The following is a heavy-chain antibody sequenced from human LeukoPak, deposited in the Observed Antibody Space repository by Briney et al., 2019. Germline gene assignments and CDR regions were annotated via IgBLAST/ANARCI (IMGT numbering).Heavy chain of an antibody. V-gene: IGHV4-39*07. D-gene: IGHD2-2*01. J-gene: IGHJ4*02. CDR3: ARIVVPAAIGDLSSDY. CDR1: GGSISSSSYY. Sequence: SETLSLTCTVSGGSISSSSYYWGWIRQPPGKGLEWIGSIYYSGSTYYNPSLKSRVTISVDTSKNQFSLKLSSVTAADTAVYYCARIVVPAAIGDLSSDYWGQGTLVTLSP. CDR2: IYYSGST.